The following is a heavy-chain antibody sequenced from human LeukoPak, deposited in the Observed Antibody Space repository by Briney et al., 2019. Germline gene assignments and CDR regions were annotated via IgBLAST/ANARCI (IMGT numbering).Heavy chain of an antibody. D-gene: IGHD5-18*01. Sequence: SETLSLTCTVSGGSISSSSYYWGWIRQPPGKGLEWIGSISYSGSTYYNSSLKSRVTVSVDMSKNQFSLKLSSVTAADTAVYYCARDGLWIQNAFDIWGQGTMVTVSS. CDR2: ISYSGST. J-gene: IGHJ3*02. V-gene: IGHV4-39*07. CDR3: ARDGLWIQNAFDI. CDR1: GGSISSSSYY.